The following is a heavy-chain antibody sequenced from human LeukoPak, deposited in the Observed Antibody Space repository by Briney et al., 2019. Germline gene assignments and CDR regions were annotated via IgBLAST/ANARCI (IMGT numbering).Heavy chain of an antibody. CDR2: INSDGTST. Sequence: GGSLRLSCAASGFTFITYWMQWVRQAPGKGLVWVSRINSDGTSTTYADPVKGRFTISRDNAKNTLYLQMNSLRADDTAMYYCARDTGYSNYDYWGQGTLVTVSS. CDR3: ARDTGYSNYDY. J-gene: IGHJ4*02. CDR1: GFTFITYW. V-gene: IGHV3-74*01. D-gene: IGHD4-11*01.